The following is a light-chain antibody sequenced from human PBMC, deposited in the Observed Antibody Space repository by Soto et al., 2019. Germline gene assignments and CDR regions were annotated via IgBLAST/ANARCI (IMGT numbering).Light chain of an antibody. CDR1: QSVSSN. Sequence: IMRSQCIATPSVSPGESATPSGRPSQSVSSNLAWYQQKPGQAPRLLIYGASTRATDVPDRFSGSGSGADFTLSISRLEPEDFAVYYCQPYGSSPPRTFCQGTKVDLK. CDR3: QPYGSSPPRT. V-gene: IGKV3-20*01. CDR2: GAS. J-gene: IGKJ1*01.